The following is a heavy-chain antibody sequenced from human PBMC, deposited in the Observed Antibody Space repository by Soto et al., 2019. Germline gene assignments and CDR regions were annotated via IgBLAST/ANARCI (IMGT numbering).Heavy chain of an antibody. CDR1: GGTFSSYA. CDR2: IIPIFGTA. Sequence: GASVKVSCKASGGTFSSYAISWVRQAPGQGLEWMGGIIPIFGTANYAQKFQGRVTITADESTSTAYMELSSLRSEDTAVYYCARDRVFDYYYYAMDVWGQGTTVTVSS. D-gene: IGHD6-13*01. V-gene: IGHV1-69*13. J-gene: IGHJ6*02. CDR3: ARDRVFDYYYYAMDV.